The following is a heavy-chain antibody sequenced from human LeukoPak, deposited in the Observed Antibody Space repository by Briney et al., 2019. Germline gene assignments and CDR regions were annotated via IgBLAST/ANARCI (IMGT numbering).Heavy chain of an antibody. CDR1: GGSISSYY. Sequence: SETLSLTCTVSGGSISSYYWSWIRQPLGKGLEWIGYIYYSGSTNYNPSLKSRVTISVDTSKNQFSLKLSSVTAADTAVYYCARPRYCSGGSCYLFGYWGQGTLVTVSS. CDR3: ARPRYCSGGSCYLFGY. J-gene: IGHJ4*02. D-gene: IGHD2-15*01. V-gene: IGHV4-59*01. CDR2: IYYSGST.